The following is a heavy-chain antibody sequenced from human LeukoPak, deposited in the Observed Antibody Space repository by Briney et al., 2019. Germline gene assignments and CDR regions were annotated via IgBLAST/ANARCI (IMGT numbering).Heavy chain of an antibody. CDR3: ARVVVPYYFDY. Sequence: PSQTLSLTCTVSGGSISSGGYYWSWIRQHPGKGLEWIGYIYYSGSTYYSPSLKSRVTISVDTSKNQFSLKLSSVTAADTAVYYCARVVVPYYFDYWGQGTLVTVSS. J-gene: IGHJ4*02. D-gene: IGHD2-2*01. CDR2: IYYSGST. CDR1: GGSISSGGYY. V-gene: IGHV4-31*03.